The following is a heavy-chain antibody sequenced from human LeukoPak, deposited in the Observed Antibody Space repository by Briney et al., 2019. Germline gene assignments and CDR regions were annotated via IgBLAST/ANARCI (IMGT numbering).Heavy chain of an antibody. CDR2: IYTSGSN. D-gene: IGHD3-22*01. CDR1: GGSISSYY. V-gene: IGHV4-4*07. Sequence: SETLSLTCTVSGGSISSYYWSWIRQPARKGLEWIGRIYTSGSNNYNPSLKSRVTMSVDTSKNQFSLKLSSVTAADTAVYYCARGFTDYYDSSGGAFDYWGQGTLVTVSS. CDR3: ARGFTDYYDSSGGAFDY. J-gene: IGHJ4*02.